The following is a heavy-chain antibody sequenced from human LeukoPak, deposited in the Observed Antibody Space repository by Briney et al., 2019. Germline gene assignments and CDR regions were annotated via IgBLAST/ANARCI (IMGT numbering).Heavy chain of an antibody. CDR2: IKQDGSKK. V-gene: IGHV3-7*04. CDR3: TRVGYIDEGIDY. D-gene: IGHD5-24*01. J-gene: IGHJ4*02. Sequence: GGSLRLSCAASGFTFSNYAMSWVRQAPGKGLEWVANIKQDGSKKSYVDSVKGRFTISRDNAKNSLYLQMNSLRAEDTAIYYCTRVGYIDEGIDYWGQGTLVTVSS. CDR1: GFTFSNYA.